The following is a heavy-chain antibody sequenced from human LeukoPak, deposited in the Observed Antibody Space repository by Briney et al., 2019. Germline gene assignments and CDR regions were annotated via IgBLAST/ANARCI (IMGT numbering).Heavy chain of an antibody. Sequence: PGGSLRLSCAASGFSFSSYTMHWVRQAPGKGLEWVALIRYDGSIKYYADSVKGRFTISRDNSKNTLYLQMNSLRDEDTAVYYCAKDELVTYSSSWYAVYWGQGTLVTVSS. CDR3: AKDELVTYSSSWYAVY. CDR1: GFSFSSYT. CDR2: IRYDGSIK. V-gene: IGHV3-30*02. J-gene: IGHJ4*02. D-gene: IGHD6-13*01.